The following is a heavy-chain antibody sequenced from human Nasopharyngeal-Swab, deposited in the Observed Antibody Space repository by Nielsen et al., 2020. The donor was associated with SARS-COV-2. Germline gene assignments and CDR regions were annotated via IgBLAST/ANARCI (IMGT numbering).Heavy chain of an antibody. Sequence: GESLKISCAASGFTVSSNYMSWVRQAPGKGLEWVSVIYSGGSTYYADSVKGRFTISRDNSKDTLYLQMNSLRAEDTAVYYCARDGSGYSYGLLDYWGQGTPVTVSS. V-gene: IGHV3-66*01. J-gene: IGHJ4*02. CDR1: GFTVSSNY. D-gene: IGHD5-18*01. CDR3: ARDGSGYSYGLLDY. CDR2: IYSGGST.